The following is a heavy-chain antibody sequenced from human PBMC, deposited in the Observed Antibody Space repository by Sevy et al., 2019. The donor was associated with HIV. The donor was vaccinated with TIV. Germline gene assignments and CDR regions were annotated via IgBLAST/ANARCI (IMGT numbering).Heavy chain of an antibody. CDR3: ARPSPRIAAAASAFYDN. V-gene: IGHV3-23*01. D-gene: IGHD6-13*01. CDR2: INGRGGST. CDR1: GYSFSSYA. Sequence: GGSLRLSCVGSGYSFSSYAISWVRQAPGKGLEWVSTINGRGGSTYYADSVKGRFTISRDNPKNTLFLQMINLRVDDTAIYYCARPSPRIAAAASAFYDNWGQGTLVTVSS. J-gene: IGHJ4*02.